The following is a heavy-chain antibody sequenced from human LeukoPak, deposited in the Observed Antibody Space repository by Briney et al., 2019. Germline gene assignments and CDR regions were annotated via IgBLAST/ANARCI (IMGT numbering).Heavy chain of an antibody. CDR1: GGSISSYY. CDR3: ARQGEMATIIAFDI. J-gene: IGHJ3*02. V-gene: IGHV4-59*08. CDR2: IYDSGST. D-gene: IGHD5-24*01. Sequence: PSETLSLTCTVSGGSISSYYWSWIRQPPGKGLEWIGYIYDSGSTNYNPSLKSRVTISVDTSKNQFSLKLSSVTAADTAVYYCARQGEMATIIAFDIWGQGTMVTVSS.